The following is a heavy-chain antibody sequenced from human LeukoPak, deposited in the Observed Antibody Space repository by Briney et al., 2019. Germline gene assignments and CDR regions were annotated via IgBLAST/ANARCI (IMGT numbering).Heavy chain of an antibody. J-gene: IGHJ5*02. CDR3: ARARGYSSSWYRWFDP. Sequence: SETLSLTCTVSGGSISSYYWSWIRQPAGKGLEWIGRIYTSGSTNYNPSLKSRVTMSVDTSKNQFSLKLSSVTAADTAVYYCARARGYSSSWYRWFDPWGQGTLVTVSS. CDR2: IYTSGST. V-gene: IGHV4-4*07. CDR1: GGSISSYY. D-gene: IGHD6-13*01.